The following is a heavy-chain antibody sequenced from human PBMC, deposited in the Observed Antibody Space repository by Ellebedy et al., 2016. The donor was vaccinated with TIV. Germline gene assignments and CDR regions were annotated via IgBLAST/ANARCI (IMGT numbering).Heavy chain of an antibody. CDR3: NTGWAFDD. J-gene: IGHJ3*01. V-gene: IGHV3-15*05. CDR2: IQSRNEGGTA. Sequence: GGSLRLXXEASGLIVNNAYMTWVRQAPGKGLEWIACIQSRNEGGTAAYAAPVQGRFIISRDESENRLFLHMNSLRNEDTGVYYCNTGWAFDDWGQGTMVTVSS. CDR1: GLIVNNAY.